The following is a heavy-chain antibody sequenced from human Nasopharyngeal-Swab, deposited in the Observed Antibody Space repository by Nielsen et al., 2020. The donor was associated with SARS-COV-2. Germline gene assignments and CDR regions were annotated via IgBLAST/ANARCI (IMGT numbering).Heavy chain of an antibody. CDR2: INHSGST. CDR1: GGSLSGYY. V-gene: IGHV4-34*01. D-gene: IGHD5-18*01. CDR3: AGSPTGDTAMPRPDY. J-gene: IGHJ4*02. Sequence: SETLSLTCAVYGGSLSGYYWSWNRQPPGKGLEWIGEINHSGSTNYNPSLKSRVTISVDTSKNQFSLKLSSVTAADTAVYYCAGSPTGDTAMPRPDYWGQGTLVTVSS.